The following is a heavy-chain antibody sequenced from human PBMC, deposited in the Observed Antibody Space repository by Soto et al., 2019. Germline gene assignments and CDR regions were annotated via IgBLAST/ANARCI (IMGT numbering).Heavy chain of an antibody. V-gene: IGHV1-69*13. J-gene: IGHJ5*02. Sequence: SVKVSCKASGGTFSSYAISWVRQAPGQGLEWMGGIIPIFGTANYAQKFQGRVTITADESTSTAYMELSSLRSEDTAVYYCARDYGAEQQLVLGYWFDPWGQGTLVTVSS. D-gene: IGHD6-13*01. CDR2: IIPIFGTA. CDR1: GGTFSSYA. CDR3: ARDYGAEQQLVLGYWFDP.